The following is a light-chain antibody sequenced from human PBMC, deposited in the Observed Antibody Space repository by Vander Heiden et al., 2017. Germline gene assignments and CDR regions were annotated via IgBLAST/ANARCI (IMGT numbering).Light chain of an antibody. J-gene: IGKJ4*01. CDR3: QQYGSSPLT. CDR1: QSVSSSY. Sequence: EIVLTQSPGTLSLSPGDRATLSCRASQSVSSSYLGWYQQKPGQAPRLLISGASSRATGIPDRFSGSGSGTDFTLTISRLEPEDFAVYYCQQYGSSPLTFGGGTKVEIK. CDR2: GAS. V-gene: IGKV3-20*01.